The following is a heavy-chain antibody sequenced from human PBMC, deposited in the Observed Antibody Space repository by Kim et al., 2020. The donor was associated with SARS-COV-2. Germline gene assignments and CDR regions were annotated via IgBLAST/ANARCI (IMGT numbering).Heavy chain of an antibody. CDR2: IDGSDGTT. D-gene: IGHD2-2*03. CDR1: GFTFTGYA. V-gene: IGHV3-23*01. J-gene: IGHJ4*02. Sequence: GGSLRLSCTTSGFTFTGYAMSWVRQAPGKGLEWVSSIDGSDGTTYYVDSVKGRFTISRDDSKSTLYLWMTSLRAAATAVYYCLKGGWGWIWDHWGQGAHVTVAS. CDR3: LKGGWGWIWDH.